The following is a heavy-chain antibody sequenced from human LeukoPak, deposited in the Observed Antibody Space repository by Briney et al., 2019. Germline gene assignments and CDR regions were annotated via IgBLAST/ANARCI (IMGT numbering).Heavy chain of an antibody. CDR1: GYTFTSYY. Sequence: ASVKVSCKASGYTFTSYYMHWVRQAPGQGLEWMGWISAYNGNTNYAQKLQGRVTMTTDTSTSTAYMELRSLRSDDTAVYYCARDGTIFGVVTSVGAYWGQGTLVTVSS. V-gene: IGHV1-18*04. J-gene: IGHJ4*02. CDR3: ARDGTIFGVVTSVGAY. CDR2: ISAYNGNT. D-gene: IGHD3-3*01.